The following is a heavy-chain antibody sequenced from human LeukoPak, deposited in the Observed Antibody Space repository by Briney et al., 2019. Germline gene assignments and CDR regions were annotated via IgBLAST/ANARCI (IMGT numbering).Heavy chain of an antibody. Sequence: SVKVSCKASGGTFSSYAISWVRQAPGQGLEWMGGIIPIFGTANYAQKFQGRVTITVDESTSTAYMELSSLRSEDTAVYYCARTLGYSSGWYSEPSPSWFDPWGQGTLVTVSS. D-gene: IGHD6-19*01. V-gene: IGHV1-69*13. CDR2: IIPIFGTA. CDR1: GGTFSSYA. J-gene: IGHJ5*02. CDR3: ARTLGYSSGWYSEPSPSWFDP.